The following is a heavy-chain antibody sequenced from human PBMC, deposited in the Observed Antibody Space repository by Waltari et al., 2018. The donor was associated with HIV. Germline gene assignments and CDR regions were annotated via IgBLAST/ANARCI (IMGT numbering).Heavy chain of an antibody. V-gene: IGHV4-61*02. D-gene: IGHD3-10*01. CDR1: GGSISSGRYY. J-gene: IGHJ5*02. CDR2: SYTSGST. Sequence: QVQLQESGPGLVKPSQTLSLTCTVSGGSISSGRYYWSWIRQPAGKGLEWIGRSYTSGSTNYNPSLKRRVTISVDTSKNQFSLKLSSVTAADTAVYYCARGHLRSGDTRHTFNWFDPWGQGTLVTVSS. CDR3: ARGHLRSGDTRHTFNWFDP.